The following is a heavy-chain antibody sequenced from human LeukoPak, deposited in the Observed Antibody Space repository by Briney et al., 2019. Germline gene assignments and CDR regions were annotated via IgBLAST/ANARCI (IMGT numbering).Heavy chain of an antibody. D-gene: IGHD4-11*01. CDR1: GFTFSSYS. CDR3: SFSGNYGVY. CDR2: ISGSSITI. V-gene: IGHV3-48*02. J-gene: IGHJ4*02. Sequence: GGSLRLSCAASGFTFSSYSMNWVRQAPGKGLEWVLKISGSSITIYYADSVKGRFTISRDNAKNSLYLQLNSLRDEDTAVYYCSFSGNYGVYWGQGTLVTVSS.